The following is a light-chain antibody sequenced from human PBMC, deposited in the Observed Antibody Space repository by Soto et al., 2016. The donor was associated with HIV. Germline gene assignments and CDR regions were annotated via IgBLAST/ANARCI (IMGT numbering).Light chain of an antibody. V-gene: IGLV3-25*03. CDR3: QSADSSGTYGV. J-gene: IGLJ3*02. Sequence: SYELTQPPSVSVSPGQTARITCSGDKLWEKYVYWYQQKPGQAPVLVIYKDSERPSGIPERFSGSSSGTTVTLTISGVQAEDEADYYCQSADSSGTYGVFGGGTKLTVL. CDR1: KLWEKY. CDR2: KDS.